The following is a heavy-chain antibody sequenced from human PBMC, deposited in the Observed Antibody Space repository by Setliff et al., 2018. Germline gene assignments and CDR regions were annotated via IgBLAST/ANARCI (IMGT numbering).Heavy chain of an antibody. V-gene: IGHV4-59*01. Sequence: SETLSLTCSVSGDSMSFSYWSWIRQPPGKGLGWIGYIYYSGSTDSHPSLKSRVSISIDTSKNQFSLNVRSVTAADTAIYYCAKGRGEMDSWGQGILVTVSS. CDR3: AKGRGEMDS. J-gene: IGHJ4*02. D-gene: IGHD3-10*01. CDR1: GDSMSFSY. CDR2: IYYSGST.